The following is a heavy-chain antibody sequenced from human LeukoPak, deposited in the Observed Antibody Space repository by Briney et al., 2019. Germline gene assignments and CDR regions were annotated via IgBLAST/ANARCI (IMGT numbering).Heavy chain of an antibody. Sequence: SETLTLTCTVSGDFRTGSTYYGPWIRQPPGKGLEWIGSMYYSGSTYSNPSLRSRVPMSAHTSKNQFSLNLKSVTAADTAVYYCARQYYDSTGYYYFDYWGRGTMVTVSS. V-gene: IGHV4-39*01. CDR1: GDFRTGSTYY. CDR3: ARQYYDSTGYYYFDY. D-gene: IGHD3-22*01. J-gene: IGHJ4*02. CDR2: MYYSGST.